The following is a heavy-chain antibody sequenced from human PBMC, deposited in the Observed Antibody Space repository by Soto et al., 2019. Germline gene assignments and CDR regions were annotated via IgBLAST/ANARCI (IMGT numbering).Heavy chain of an antibody. CDR1: GGPISSGDYY. CDR3: ARSYCSSTSCFVGWFDP. CDR2: IYYSGST. J-gene: IGHJ5*02. Sequence: PSETLSLTCTVSGGPISSGDYYWSWIRQPPGKGLEWIGYIYYSGSTYYNPSLKSRVTISIDTSKNQFSLKLSSVTAADTAVYYCARSYCSSTSCFVGWFDPWGQGTLVTVSS. D-gene: IGHD2-2*01. V-gene: IGHV4-30-4*01.